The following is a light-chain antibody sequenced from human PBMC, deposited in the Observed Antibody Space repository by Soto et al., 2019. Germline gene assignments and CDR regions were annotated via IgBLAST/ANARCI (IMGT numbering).Light chain of an antibody. J-gene: IGKJ4*01. V-gene: IGKV1-33*01. CDR1: QDITYY. Sequence: DIQMTQLPSYLSASVEDRVTITCQASQDITYYLHWFQQKPGKAPKLLIYDASYLETGVPSSFSGSGSGTDFTFTISSLQPEYIATYYCQQYDNLPLTFGGGTKVDIK. CDR2: DAS. CDR3: QQYDNLPLT.